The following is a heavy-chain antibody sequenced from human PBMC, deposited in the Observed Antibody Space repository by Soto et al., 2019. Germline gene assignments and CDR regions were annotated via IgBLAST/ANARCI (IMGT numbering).Heavy chain of an antibody. CDR2: MNPNSGNT. Sequence: ASVKVSCKASGYTFTSYDINWVRQATGQGLEWMGWMNPNSGNTGYAQKFQGRVTMTRNTSISTAYMELSSLRSDDTAVYFCGSGRIVVAGSRAYYALDVWGQGTRVTVSS. CDR3: GSGRIVVAGSRAYYALDV. CDR1: GYTFTSYD. D-gene: IGHD6-19*01. V-gene: IGHV1-8*01. J-gene: IGHJ6*02.